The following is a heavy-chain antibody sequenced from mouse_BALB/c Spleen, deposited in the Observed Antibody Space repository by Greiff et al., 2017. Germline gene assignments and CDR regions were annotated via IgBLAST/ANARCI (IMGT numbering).Heavy chain of an antibody. J-gene: IGHJ4*01. V-gene: IGHV1-67*01. CDR3: ARSSTASMDY. Sequence: VKLVESGPELVRPGVSVKISCKGSGYTFTDYAMHWVKQSHAKSLEWIGVISTYYGNTNYNQKFKGKATMTVDKSSSTAYMELARLTSEDSAIYYCARSSTASMDYWGQGTSVTVSS. CDR2: ISTYYGNT. D-gene: IGHD1-2*01. CDR1: GYTFTDYA.